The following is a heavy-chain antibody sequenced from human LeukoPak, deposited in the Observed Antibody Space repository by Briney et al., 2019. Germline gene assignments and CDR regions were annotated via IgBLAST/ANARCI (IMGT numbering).Heavy chain of an antibody. CDR1: EFTFSNYA. CDR3: ARETYDFWSGYNYYFDY. CDR2: ISGSGGST. V-gene: IGHV3-23*01. Sequence: GGSLRLSCAASEFTFSNYAMNWVRQAPGKGLEWVSAISGSGGSTYYAVSVKGRFTISRDNAKNTLYLQMNSLRAEDTAVYYCARETYDFWSGYNYYFDYWGQGTLVTVSS. J-gene: IGHJ4*02. D-gene: IGHD3-3*01.